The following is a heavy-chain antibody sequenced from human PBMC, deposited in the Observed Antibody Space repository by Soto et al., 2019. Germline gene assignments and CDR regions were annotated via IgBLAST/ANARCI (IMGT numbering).Heavy chain of an antibody. D-gene: IGHD2-21*02. Sequence: QLQMQESGPGLVKPSETLSLTCTVSGGSISSESFFWGWIRQPPGKGLEWIGSLFYSGYTSYNPSPESRRTMSGDTSENQFSLRLTSVTAADTAVYYCAREGTAAAFDIWGPGTMVTVSS. V-gene: IGHV4-39*01. J-gene: IGHJ3*02. CDR2: LFYSGYT. CDR3: AREGTAAAFDI. CDR1: GGSISSESFF.